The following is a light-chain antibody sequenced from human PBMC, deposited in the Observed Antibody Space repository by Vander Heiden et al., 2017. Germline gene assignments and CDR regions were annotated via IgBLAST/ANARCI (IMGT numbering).Light chain of an antibody. CDR1: SRHDNYA. V-gene: IGLV4-69*01. Sequence: QLVVTQVPSASASPGAPVKLTCTLNSRHDNYAIAWQQQQPEKGHRYLMKVNNDGSHSKGDGIPDRFSGSSSGAERYLIISSLQSEDEADYYCQTWGSGIVVFGGGTKLTVL. CDR3: QTWGSGIVV. J-gene: IGLJ2*01. CDR2: VNNDGSH.